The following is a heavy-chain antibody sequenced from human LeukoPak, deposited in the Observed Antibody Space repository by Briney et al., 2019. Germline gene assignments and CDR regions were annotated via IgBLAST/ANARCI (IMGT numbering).Heavy chain of an antibody. CDR2: INSDGSST. CDR3: ARAIFEVVDDAFDI. CDR1: GFTFSSYW. J-gene: IGHJ3*02. V-gene: IGHV3-74*01. Sequence: PGGSLRLSCAASGFTFSSYWMHWVRQAPGKGLVWVSRINSDGSSTSYADSVKGRFTISRDNAKNTLYLQMNSLRAEDTAVYYCARAIFEVVDDAFDIWGQGTMVTVSS. D-gene: IGHD3-3*01.